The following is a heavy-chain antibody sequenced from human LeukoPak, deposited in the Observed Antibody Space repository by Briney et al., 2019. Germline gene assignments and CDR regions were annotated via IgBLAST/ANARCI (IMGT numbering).Heavy chain of an antibody. V-gene: IGHV3-21*01. CDR3: ATNWNYRFDY. J-gene: IGHJ4*02. D-gene: IGHD1-7*01. CDR2: ISSTSSYI. CDR1: GFSISTYS. Sequence: GGSLRLSCAASGFSISTYSMDWVRQAPGKGLEWVSSISSTSSYIYYADSVKGRFTISRDNAESSLYLQMNSLRAEDTAVYYCATNWNYRFDYWGQGTLVAVSS.